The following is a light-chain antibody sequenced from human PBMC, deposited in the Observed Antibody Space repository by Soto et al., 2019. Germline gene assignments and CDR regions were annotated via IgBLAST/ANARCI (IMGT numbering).Light chain of an antibody. V-gene: IGKV1-27*01. CDR3: QNYNSAPRT. CDR1: QAISSY. J-gene: IGKJ1*01. CDR2: AAS. Sequence: DIEMTQSPSSLSASIGDRVTITCRASQAISSYLAWYQQKPGKVHKLLIYAASTLQSGVPSRFSGRGSGTDLTLTIGTLQPEDVATYYCQNYNSAPRTFGQGTKVEI.